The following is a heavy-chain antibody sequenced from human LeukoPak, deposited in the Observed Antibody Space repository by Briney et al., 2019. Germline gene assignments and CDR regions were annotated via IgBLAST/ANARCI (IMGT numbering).Heavy chain of an antibody. J-gene: IGHJ4*02. CDR2: ISGSGSRI. CDR3: TKDQGRGGFGLDC. D-gene: IGHD3-16*01. V-gene: IGHV3-48*03. CDR1: GLIFSNYE. Sequence: PGGSLRLSCAGSGLIFSNYEMNWVRQAPGKGLEWISFISGSGSRIYYADSVKGRFTISRDNAKNSLYLQMNNLRADDTAVYYCTKDQGRGGFGLDCWGQGTLVTVSS.